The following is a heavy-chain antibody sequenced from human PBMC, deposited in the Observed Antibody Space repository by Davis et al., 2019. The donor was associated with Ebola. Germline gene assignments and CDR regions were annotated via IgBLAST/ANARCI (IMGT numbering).Heavy chain of an antibody. CDR2: ISTYNGNT. V-gene: IGHV1-18*04. CDR3: ARGVSLGSGWLRAFDWFDP. D-gene: IGHD6-19*01. Sequence: ASVKVSCKASGYTFTNYDINWVRQAPGQGLEWMGWISTYNGNTNYAQNLQGRVTMNTDTSTNTAYMELRSLKSDDTAIYYCARGVSLGSGWLRAFDWFDPWGQGTLVTVSS. J-gene: IGHJ5*02. CDR1: GYTFTNYD.